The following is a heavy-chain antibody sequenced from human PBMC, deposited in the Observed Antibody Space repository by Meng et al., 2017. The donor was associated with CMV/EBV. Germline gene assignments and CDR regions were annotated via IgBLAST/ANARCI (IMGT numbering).Heavy chain of an antibody. CDR3: ARKRYWLLYPWFDP. D-gene: IGHD3-9*01. CDR2: INHSGST. CDR1: GGSFIGYY. J-gene: IGHJ5*02. V-gene: IGHV4-34*01. Sequence: QVQLQQWGAGLCKPSGTCSLTCAVSGGSFIGYYGSWIRQPPGKGLEWIGEINHSGSTNYTPSLKSRVTISVDTSKNQFSLKLSSVTAADTAVYYCARKRYWLLYPWFDPWGQGTLVTVSS.